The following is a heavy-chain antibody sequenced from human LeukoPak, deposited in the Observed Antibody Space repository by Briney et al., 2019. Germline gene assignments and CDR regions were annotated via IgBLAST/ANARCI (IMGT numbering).Heavy chain of an antibody. V-gene: IGHV3-21*01. CDR1: GFTFSSYS. CDR3: ARDGGSGTTLGY. J-gene: IGHJ4*02. Sequence: GGSLRLSCAASGFTFSSYSMNWVRQAPGKGLEWVSSISSSSSYIYYADSVKGRFTISRDNAKNLLYLRMNSLRAEDTAVYYCARDGGSGTTLGYWGQGTLVTVSS. D-gene: IGHD1-7*01. CDR2: ISSSSSYI.